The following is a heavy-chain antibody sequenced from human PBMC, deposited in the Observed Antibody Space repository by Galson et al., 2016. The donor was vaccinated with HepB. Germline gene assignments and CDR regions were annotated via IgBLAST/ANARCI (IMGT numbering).Heavy chain of an antibody. CDR3: ARELPTGEPRALDV. CDR2: ISSSSGRT. V-gene: IGHV3-23*01. J-gene: IGHJ4*02. Sequence: SLRLSCAGSGFTFSSYDMNWVRQAPGKGLEWVSGISSSSGRTYYADSMKGRFTISRDNSKNTLYLQMNGLRGGDTAVYYCARELPTGEPRALDVWGQGTLGTVSS. D-gene: IGHD3-16*01. CDR1: GFTFSSYD.